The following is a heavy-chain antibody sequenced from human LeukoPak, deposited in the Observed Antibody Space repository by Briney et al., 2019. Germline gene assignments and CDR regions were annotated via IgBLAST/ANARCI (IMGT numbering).Heavy chain of an antibody. CDR2: INPSGGST. Sequence: GASVKVSCKASGYTFTSYYMHWVRQAPGQGLEWMGIINPSGGSTSYAQKFQGRVTMTRDTSTSTVYMELSSLRSEDTAVYYCGTSSPEITPGPLVPWRAFDIWGQGTMVTVSS. CDR1: GYTFTSYY. J-gene: IGHJ3*02. CDR3: GTSSPEITPGPLVPWRAFDI. V-gene: IGHV1-46*01. D-gene: IGHD3-16*01.